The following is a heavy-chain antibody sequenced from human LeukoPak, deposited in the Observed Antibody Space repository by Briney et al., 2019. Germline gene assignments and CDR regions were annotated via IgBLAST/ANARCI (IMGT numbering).Heavy chain of an antibody. J-gene: IGHJ4*02. V-gene: IGHV3-53*01. D-gene: IGHD3-10*01. CDR3: AKAIYGSGTYLFDY. CDR1: GFTVSSNS. Sequence: GGSLRLSCTVSGFTVSSNSWSWVRQAPGKGLEWVSFIYSGGSTYYSDSVKGRFTISRDNSKNTLYLQMNSLRAEDTAVYYCAKAIYGSGTYLFDYWGQATLVTVSS. CDR2: IYSGGST.